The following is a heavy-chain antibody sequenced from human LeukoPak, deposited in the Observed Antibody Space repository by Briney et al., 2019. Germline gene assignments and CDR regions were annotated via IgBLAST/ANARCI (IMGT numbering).Heavy chain of an antibody. CDR3: ATGPPYYYYMDV. V-gene: IGHV1-24*01. Sequence: ASVKASCKVSGYTLTELSMHWVRQAPGKGLEWMGGFDPEDGETIYAQKFQGRVTMTEDTSTDTAYMELSSLRSEDTAVYYCATGPPYYYYMDVWGKGTTVTVSS. J-gene: IGHJ6*03. CDR2: FDPEDGET. CDR1: GYTLTELS.